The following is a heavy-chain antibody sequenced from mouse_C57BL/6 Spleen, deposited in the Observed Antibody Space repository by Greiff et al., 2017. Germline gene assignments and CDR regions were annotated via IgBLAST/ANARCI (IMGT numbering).Heavy chain of an antibody. V-gene: IGHV1-80*01. CDR2: IYPGDGDT. D-gene: IGHD3-2*02. CDR3: ARGSSGYYFDY. Sequence: VQLQQSGAELVKPGASVKISCKASGYAFSSYWMNWVKQRPGKGLEWIGQIYPGDGDTNYNGKFKGKATLTADKSSSTADMQLSSLTSEDSAVYFCARGSSGYYFDYWGQGTTLTVSA. CDR1: GYAFSSYW. J-gene: IGHJ2*01.